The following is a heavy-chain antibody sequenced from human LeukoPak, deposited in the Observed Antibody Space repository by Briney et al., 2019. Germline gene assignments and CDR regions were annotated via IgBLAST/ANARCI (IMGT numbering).Heavy chain of an antibody. CDR3: SRGGANDL. Sequence: ASETLSLTCPVSGGSITSDYWSWIRQPAGKGLEWIGRIFTSGSTTYNPSLKSRVTMSLDTSKNQFFLKLSSVTAADTAAYFCSRGGANDLWGQGTLVTVSS. CDR1: GGSITSDY. V-gene: IGHV4-4*07. D-gene: IGHD4/OR15-4a*01. CDR2: IFTSGST. J-gene: IGHJ5*02.